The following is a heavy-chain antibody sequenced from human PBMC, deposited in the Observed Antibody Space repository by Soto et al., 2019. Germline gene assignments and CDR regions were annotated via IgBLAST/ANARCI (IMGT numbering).Heavy chain of an antibody. D-gene: IGHD1-1*01. Sequence: GGSLRLSCAACGFTFNIYSMNWVRQAPGKGLEWVSSISSSSSYIYYADSVKGRFTISRDNAKNSLYLQMNSLRAEDTAVYYCARGGTTLADYWGQGTLVTVSS. CDR3: ARGGTTLADY. V-gene: IGHV3-21*01. CDR2: ISSSSSYI. CDR1: GFTFNIYS. J-gene: IGHJ4*02.